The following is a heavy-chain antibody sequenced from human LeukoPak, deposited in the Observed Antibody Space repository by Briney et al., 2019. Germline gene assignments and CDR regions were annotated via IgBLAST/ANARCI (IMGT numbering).Heavy chain of an antibody. V-gene: IGHV4-34*01. CDR1: GGSFSGYY. D-gene: IGHD3-3*01. J-gene: IGHJ4*02. CDR2: INHSGST. Sequence: SETLSLTCAVYGGSFSGYYWSWIRQPPGKGLEWIGEINHSGSTNYNPSLKSRVTISVDTSKNQFSLKLSSVTAADTAVYYCVRAGDFWSGYQHFDYWGQGTLVTVSS. CDR3: VRAGDFWSGYQHFDY.